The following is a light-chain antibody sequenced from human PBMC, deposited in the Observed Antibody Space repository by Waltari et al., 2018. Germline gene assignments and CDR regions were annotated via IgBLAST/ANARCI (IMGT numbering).Light chain of an antibody. CDR2: EVN. CDR1: SSDVGGYDY. Sequence: QSALTQPPSASGSPGQSVTISCTGTSSDVGGYDYVSWYQQHPGKAPKLIIYEVNTRPSGFPDRFSGSKSGNPASLTVSGLQAEDEADYYCSSYTSSNNCVFGTGTKVTVL. CDR3: SSYTSSNNCV. V-gene: IGLV2-8*01. J-gene: IGLJ1*01.